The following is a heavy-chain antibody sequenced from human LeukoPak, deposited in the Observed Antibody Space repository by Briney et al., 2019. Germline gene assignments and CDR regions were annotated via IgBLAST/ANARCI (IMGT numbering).Heavy chain of an antibody. CDR3: ARAHSSSYYFDY. CDR1: GGSISSYY. CDR2: TYYSGST. D-gene: IGHD6-6*01. J-gene: IGHJ4*02. V-gene: IGHV4-59*01. Sequence: SETLSLTCTVSGGSISSYYWSWIRQPPGKGLEWIGYTYYSGSTNYNPSLKSRVTISVDTSKNQFSLKLSSVTAADTAVYYCARAHSSSYYFDYWGQGTLVTVSS.